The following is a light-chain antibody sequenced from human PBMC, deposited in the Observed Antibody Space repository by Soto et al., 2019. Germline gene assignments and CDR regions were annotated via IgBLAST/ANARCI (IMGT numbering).Light chain of an antibody. J-gene: IGKJ2*01. Sequence: EVVLTQSPGTLSLSPGERATLSCRASQSVSNNYFAWYQQKPGQAPRLLIFGSSDRATGTPDRFSGSGSGTDFTLTISSLGPEDFAVYYCQQYRSSPPYTFGQGTKLEIK. CDR3: QQYRSSPPYT. V-gene: IGKV3-20*01. CDR1: QSVSNNY. CDR2: GSS.